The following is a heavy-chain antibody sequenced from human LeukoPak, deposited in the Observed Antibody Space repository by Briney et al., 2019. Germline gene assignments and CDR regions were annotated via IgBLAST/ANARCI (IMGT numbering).Heavy chain of an antibody. V-gene: IGHV3-23*01. J-gene: IGHJ6*02. CDR2: ISVSGLST. CDR1: GFNFGNYL. Sequence: GGSLRLSCAASGFNFGNYLMSWVRQAPGKGLEWVSSISVSGLSTFYADSVKGRFTVSRDNFKNTLYLQMNSLRAEDTAIYYCAKGLYDYALDVWGQGTAVTVSS. CDR3: AKGLYDYALDV.